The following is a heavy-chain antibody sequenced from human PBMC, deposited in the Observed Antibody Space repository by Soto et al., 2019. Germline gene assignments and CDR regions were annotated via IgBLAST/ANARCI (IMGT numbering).Heavy chain of an antibody. CDR1: GGTFSSYA. CDR3: ARAYRHGYSSSWTEFDFDY. CDR2: IIPIFGTA. V-gene: IGHV1-69*13. J-gene: IGHJ4*02. Sequence: GASVKVSCKASGGTFSSYAISWVRQAPGQGLEWMGGIIPIFGTANYAQKFQGRVTITADESTSTAYMELSSLRSEDTAVYYCARAYRHGYSSSWTEFDFDYWGQGTLITVSS. D-gene: IGHD6-13*01.